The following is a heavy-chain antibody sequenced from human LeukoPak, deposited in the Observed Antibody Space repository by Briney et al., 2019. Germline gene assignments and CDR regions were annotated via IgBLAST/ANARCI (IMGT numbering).Heavy chain of an antibody. CDR1: GFTFSSYE. Sequence: PGGSLRLSCAASGFTFSSYEMNWVRQAPGKGLEWVSYISSSGSTLYYADSVKGRFTISRDNAKNSLYLQMNSLRAEDTAVYYCAELGITMIGGVWGKSTTVSISS. V-gene: IGHV3-48*03. D-gene: IGHD3-10*02. J-gene: IGHJ6*04. CDR2: ISSSGSTL. CDR3: AELGITMIGGV.